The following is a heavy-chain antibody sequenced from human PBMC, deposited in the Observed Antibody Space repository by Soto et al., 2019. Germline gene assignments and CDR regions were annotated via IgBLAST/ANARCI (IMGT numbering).Heavy chain of an antibody. Sequence: QVQMVESGGGVVQPGRSLRLSCAASGFSFSTYGMHWVRQAPGKGLEWMAVISNDGSNKYYADSVKGRFTISRDNSKDTLFLQMNSLRGEDTAVYYCAKVVRADSTSSNIYYYSGMDVWGQGTTVTVSS. D-gene: IGHD6-6*01. CDR1: GFSFSTYG. CDR3: AKVVRADSTSSNIYYYSGMDV. J-gene: IGHJ6*02. V-gene: IGHV3-30*18. CDR2: ISNDGSNK.